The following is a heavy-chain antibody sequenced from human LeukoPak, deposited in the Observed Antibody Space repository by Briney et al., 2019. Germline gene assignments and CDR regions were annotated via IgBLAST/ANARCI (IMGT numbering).Heavy chain of an antibody. D-gene: IGHD3/OR15-3a*01. CDR1: GGSISSSLYH. Sequence: PSETLSLTCTVSGGSISSSLYHWGWIRQSPGKNLEWLGSIYYTGTTHYNPSLKSRVTISVDMSKNQFSLNLSSVTAADTAVYYCARQEIGLRSFDPWGQGTLVTVSS. CDR3: ARQEIGLRSFDP. J-gene: IGHJ5*02. V-gene: IGHV4-39*01. CDR2: IYYTGTT.